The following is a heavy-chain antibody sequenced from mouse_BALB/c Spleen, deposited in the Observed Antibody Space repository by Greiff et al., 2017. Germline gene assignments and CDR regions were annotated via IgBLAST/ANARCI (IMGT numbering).Heavy chain of an antibody. V-gene: IGHV1S29*02. CDR3: ARVGINCYFDY. CDR1: GYTFTDYN. CDR2: IYPYNGGT. J-gene: IGHJ2*01. Sequence: VQLKESGPELVKPGASVKISCKASGYTFTDYNMHWVQQSPGKSLEWIGYIYPYNGGTGYNQKFKSKATLTVDNSSSTAYMQLRSLTSEDSAVYYCARVGINCYFDYWGQGTTLTVSS. D-gene: IGHD4-1*01.